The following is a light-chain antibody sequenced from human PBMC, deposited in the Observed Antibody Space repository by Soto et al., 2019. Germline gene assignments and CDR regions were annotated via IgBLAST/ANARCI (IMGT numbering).Light chain of an antibody. CDR1: SSDVVGYNY. J-gene: IGLJ1*01. CDR3: SSYTSSSTDNXV. Sequence: QSALTQPASVSGSPGQSITISCTGTSSDVVGYNYVSWYQQHPGKAPKLMIYDVSNRPSGVSNRFSGSKSGNTASLTISGLQAEDEADYYCSSYTSSSTDNXVFGTGTKVTVL. V-gene: IGLV2-14*01. CDR2: DVS.